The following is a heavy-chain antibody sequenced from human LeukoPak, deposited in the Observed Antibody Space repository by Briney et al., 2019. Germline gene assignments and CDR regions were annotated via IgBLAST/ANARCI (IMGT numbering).Heavy chain of an antibody. CDR3: ARAKQPDVGTPWFDP. V-gene: IGHV4-59*08. CDR1: GGSISSPY. CDR2: IFYTGIT. D-gene: IGHD2-15*01. J-gene: IGHJ5*02. Sequence: PSETLSLTCTVSGGSISSPYWSWIRQPPGKGLEWIGYIFYTGITSYNPSLKSRVTMSVDTSKNQFSLKLSSVTAADTAVYYCARAKQPDVGTPWFDPWGRGTLVVVSS.